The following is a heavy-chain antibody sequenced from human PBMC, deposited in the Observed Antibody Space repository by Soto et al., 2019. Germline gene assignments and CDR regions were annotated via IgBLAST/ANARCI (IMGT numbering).Heavy chain of an antibody. CDR1: VFTFSSYA. J-gene: IGHJ4*02. CDR3: AKDREYSYGFFDY. CDR2: ISGSGGST. Sequence: HPWWSLRLSCAASVFTFSSYAMSWFRQAPGKGLEWVSAISGSGGSTYYADSVKGRFTISRDNSKNTLCLQMNSLRAEDTAVYYCAKDREYSYGFFDYWGQGTLVTVSS. V-gene: IGHV3-23*01. D-gene: IGHD5-18*01.